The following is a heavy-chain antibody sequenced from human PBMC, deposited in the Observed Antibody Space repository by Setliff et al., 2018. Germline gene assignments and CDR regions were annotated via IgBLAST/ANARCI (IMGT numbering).Heavy chain of an antibody. CDR1: GGSISSGSYY. J-gene: IGHJ6*03. CDR2: VYTNGGS. Sequence: SETLSLTCTVSGGSISSGSYYWSWIRHPAGKGLEWIGRVYTNGGSDYNPFLKSRVSISLDTSKNQFSLKLISVTAADTAVYYCARANKKLDYYYYYYYMDVWGKGTTVT. D-gene: IGHD1-1*01. V-gene: IGHV4-61*02. CDR3: ARANKKLDYYYYYYYMDV.